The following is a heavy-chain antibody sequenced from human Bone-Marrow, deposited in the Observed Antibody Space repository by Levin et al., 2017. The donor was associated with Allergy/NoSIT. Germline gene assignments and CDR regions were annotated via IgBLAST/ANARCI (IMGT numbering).Heavy chain of an antibody. CDR3: ARETSAYCGGDCRAFDI. CDR1: GGSISSGGYY. CDR2: IYYSGST. Sequence: SQTLSLTCTVSGGSISSGGYYWSWIRQHPGKGLEWIGYIYYSGSTYYNPSLKSRVTISVDTSKNQFSLKLSSVTAADTAVYYCARETSAYCGGDCRAFDIWGQGTMVTVSS. J-gene: IGHJ3*02. D-gene: IGHD2-21*02. V-gene: IGHV4-31*03.